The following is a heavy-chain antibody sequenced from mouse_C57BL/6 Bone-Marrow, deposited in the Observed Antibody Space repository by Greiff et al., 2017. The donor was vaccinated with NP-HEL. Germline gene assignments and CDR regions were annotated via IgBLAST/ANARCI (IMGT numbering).Heavy chain of an antibody. J-gene: IGHJ2*01. CDR2: IDPENGDT. V-gene: IGHV14-4*01. CDR3: TTVEDFDY. Sequence: EVMLVESGAELVRPGASVKLSCTASGFNIKDDYMHWVKQRPEQGLEWIGWIDPENGDTEYASQFQGKATITADTSSNTAYLQLSSLTSEDTSVYYFTTVEDFDYWGQGTTPTVSS. CDR1: GFNIKDDY.